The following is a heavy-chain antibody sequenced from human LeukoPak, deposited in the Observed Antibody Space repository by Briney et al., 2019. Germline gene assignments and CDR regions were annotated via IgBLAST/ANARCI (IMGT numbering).Heavy chain of an antibody. CDR2: INAGNGNT. CDR1: GYTFTSYA. V-gene: IGHV1-3*01. Sequence: ASVKVSCKASGYTFTSYAMHWVRQAPGQRLEWMGWINAGNGNTKYSQKFQGRVTITRDTSASTAYMELSSLRSEDTAVYHCARDRNIVAPFDYWGQGTLVTVSS. D-gene: IGHD5-12*01. J-gene: IGHJ4*02. CDR3: ARDRNIVAPFDY.